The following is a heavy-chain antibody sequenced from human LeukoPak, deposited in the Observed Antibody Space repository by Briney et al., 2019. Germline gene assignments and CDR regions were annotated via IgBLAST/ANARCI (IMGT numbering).Heavy chain of an antibody. V-gene: IGHV3-21*01. D-gene: IGHD6-13*01. Sequence: GGSLRLSCAASGFTFSSYSMNWVRQAPGKGLEWVSSISSSSYIYYADSVKGRFTNSRDNAKNSLYLQMNSLRAEDTAVYYCARDSPPLAAADYYYGMDVWGQGTTVTVSS. J-gene: IGHJ6*02. CDR3: ARDSPPLAAADYYYGMDV. CDR2: ISSSSYI. CDR1: GFTFSSYS.